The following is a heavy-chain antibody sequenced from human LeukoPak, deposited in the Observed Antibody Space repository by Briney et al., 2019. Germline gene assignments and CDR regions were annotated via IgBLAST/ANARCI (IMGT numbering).Heavy chain of an antibody. D-gene: IGHD1-1*01. Sequence: SETLSLTCAVYGGSFSGYYWSWIRRPPGKGLEWIGEINHSGSTNYNPSLKSRVTISVDTSKNQFSLKLSSVTAADTAVYYCASRTLLTLYYFDYWGQGTLVTVSS. V-gene: IGHV4-34*01. J-gene: IGHJ4*02. CDR1: GGSFSGYY. CDR3: ASRTLLTLYYFDY. CDR2: INHSGST.